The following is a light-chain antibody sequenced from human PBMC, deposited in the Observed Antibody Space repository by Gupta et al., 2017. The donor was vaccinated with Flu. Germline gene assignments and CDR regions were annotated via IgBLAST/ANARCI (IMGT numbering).Light chain of an antibody. CDR3: QSYDSSLSVSVV. V-gene: IGLV1-40*01. CDR1: SSNIGAGYD. J-gene: IGLJ2*01. Sequence: QSVLTQPPSESGAPGQRATISCTGSSSNIGAGYDVHWYQQLPGTAPKLLIYGNSNRPSGVPDRFSGSKSGTSASLAITGLQAEDEADYYCQSYDSSLSVSVVFGGGTKLTVL. CDR2: GNS.